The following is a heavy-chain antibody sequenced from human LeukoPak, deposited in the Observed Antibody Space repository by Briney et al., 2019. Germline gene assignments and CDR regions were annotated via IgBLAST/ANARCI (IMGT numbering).Heavy chain of an antibody. CDR2: ISGYNGKT. CDR3: ARAGAVVDNWFDP. J-gene: IGHJ5*02. CDR1: GYTFKTYV. Sequence: ASVKVSCKASGYTFKTYVITWVGQAPGQGLEWMGGISGYNGKTKYAQNLQDRVTMTTDTSTTTAYMELRSLGSDDTAVYYCARAGAVVDNWFDPWGQGTLVTVSS. D-gene: IGHD2-15*01. V-gene: IGHV1-18*01.